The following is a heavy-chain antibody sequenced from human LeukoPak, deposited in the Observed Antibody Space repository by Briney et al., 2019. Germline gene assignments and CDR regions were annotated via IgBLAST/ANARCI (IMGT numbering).Heavy chain of an antibody. D-gene: IGHD1-1*01. J-gene: IGHJ6*02. V-gene: IGHV1-69*04. CDR2: IIPILGIA. CDR3: ARTSTGTSVHYYYGMDV. CDR1: GGTFSSYA. Sequence: AASVKVSCKASGGTFSSYAISWVRQAPGQGLEWMGRIIPILGIANYAQKFQGRVTITADKSTSTAYMELSSLRSEDTAVYYCARTSTGTSVHYYYGMDVWGQGTTVTVSS.